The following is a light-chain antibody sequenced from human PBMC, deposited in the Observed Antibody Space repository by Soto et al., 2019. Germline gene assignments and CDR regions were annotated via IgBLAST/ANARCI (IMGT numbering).Light chain of an antibody. CDR3: QPRSNWPPTWT. V-gene: IGKV3-11*01. CDR1: QSVGSY. CDR2: DAS. J-gene: IGKJ1*01. Sequence: EIVLTQSPATLSLSPGERATLSCRASQSVGSYLAWYQHKPGQPPRLLISDASNRATGIPARFSGSGSGTDFTLSISSLEPDDFAVYYCQPRSNWPPTWTFGQGTKVEIK.